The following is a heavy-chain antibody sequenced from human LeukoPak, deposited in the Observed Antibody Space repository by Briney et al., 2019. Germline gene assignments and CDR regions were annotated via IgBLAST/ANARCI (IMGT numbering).Heavy chain of an antibody. J-gene: IGHJ4*02. CDR2: IYSGGIT. CDR3: ARGGWELSY. D-gene: IGHD1-26*01. Sequence: TGGSLRLSCRASGFTLSSYSMNWVRQAPGKGLEWVSVIYSGGITYYADSVKGRFTISRDNSKNTLYLQMNSLRAEDTAVYYCARGGWELSYWGQGTLVTVSS. V-gene: IGHV3-53*01. CDR1: GFTLSSYS.